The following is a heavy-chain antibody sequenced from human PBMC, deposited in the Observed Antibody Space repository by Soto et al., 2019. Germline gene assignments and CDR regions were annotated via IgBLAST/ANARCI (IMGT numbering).Heavy chain of an antibody. CDR1: GYTFSGYY. CDR2: VNPQTGAT. J-gene: IGHJ4*02. V-gene: IGHV1-2*02. CDR3: AKDGEDCTGGTCSYFFEY. D-gene: IGHD2-8*02. Sequence: QVQVMQSGAEVKKPGASVKVSCKASGYTFSGYYMHWVRQAPGQGLEWLGWVNPQTGATNFAQKFDGRVTMTSYTSISTAYMELTSLTPDDTAVYFCAKDGEDCTGGTCSYFFEYWGPGALVPVS.